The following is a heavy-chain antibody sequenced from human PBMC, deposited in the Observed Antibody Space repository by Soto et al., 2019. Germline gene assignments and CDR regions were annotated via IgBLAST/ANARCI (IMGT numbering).Heavy chain of an antibody. J-gene: IGHJ4*02. CDR1: GFTFSSYA. Sequence: EVQLLESGGGLVQPGGSLRLSCAASGFTFSSYAMSWVRQAPGKGLEWVSAISGSGGSTYYADSVKGRFTISRDNTKNTPYLQMNSLRAEDTAVYYCAKDLVLRYFDWLPQYFDYWGQGTLVTVSS. V-gene: IGHV3-23*01. CDR3: AKDLVLRYFDWLPQYFDY. CDR2: ISGSGGST. D-gene: IGHD3-9*01.